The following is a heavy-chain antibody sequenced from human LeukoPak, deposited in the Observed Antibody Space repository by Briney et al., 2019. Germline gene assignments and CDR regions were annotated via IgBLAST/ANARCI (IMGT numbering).Heavy chain of an antibody. J-gene: IGHJ4*02. Sequence: ASVKVSCKASGYTFSRNGISWGRQAPGQGLEWMGWNGAYNGNTKYVQKFQGRVTMTTDTSTSTAYMELRSLRSDDTAVYYCAKDHDFDFDYWGQGTLVTVSS. CDR2: NGAYNGNT. V-gene: IGHV1-18*01. CDR1: GYTFSRNG. D-gene: IGHD3-3*01. CDR3: AKDHDFDFDY.